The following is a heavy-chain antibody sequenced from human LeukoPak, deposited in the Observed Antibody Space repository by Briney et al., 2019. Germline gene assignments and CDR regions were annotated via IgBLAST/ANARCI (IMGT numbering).Heavy chain of an antibody. CDR1: GFTFSSYS. CDR2: ISSSSSTI. V-gene: IGHV3-48*01. CDR3: ARGGPYSGSYPFDY. Sequence: PGGSLRLSCAASGFTFSSYSMNWVRQAPGKGLEWVSYISSSSSTIYYADSVKGRFTISRDNAKNSLYLQMNSLRAEDTAVYYCARGGPYSGSYPFDYWGQGTLVTVSS. J-gene: IGHJ4*02. D-gene: IGHD1-26*01.